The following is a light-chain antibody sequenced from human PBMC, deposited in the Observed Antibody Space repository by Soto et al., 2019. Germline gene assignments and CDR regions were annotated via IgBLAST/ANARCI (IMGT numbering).Light chain of an antibody. CDR3: QQRSNWPLT. CDR1: QSIYTS. Sequence: EIVLTQSPATLSLSPGERATLSCRVSQSIYTSLAWYQQTSGQAPRLVIYDASKRAPGVPVRFSGSGSGTDFTLTISSLEPEDFAVYFCQQRSNWPLTFGGETKVSVK. V-gene: IGKV3-11*01. J-gene: IGKJ4*01. CDR2: DAS.